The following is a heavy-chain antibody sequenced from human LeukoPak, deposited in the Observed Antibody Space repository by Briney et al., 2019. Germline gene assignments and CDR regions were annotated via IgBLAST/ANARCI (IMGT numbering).Heavy chain of an antibody. J-gene: IGHJ5*02. V-gene: IGHV1-2*04. CDR1: GYTFTGYY. D-gene: IGHD5-18*01. CDR2: INPNSGGT. Sequence: ASVKVSCKASGYTFTGYYMHWVRQAPGQGLEWMGWINPNSGGTNYAQKVQGWVTMTRDTSISTAYMELNRLRTDDTAVYYCARGGFNTAMGPSEWFDPWGQGTLVTVSS. CDR3: ARGGFNTAMGPSEWFDP.